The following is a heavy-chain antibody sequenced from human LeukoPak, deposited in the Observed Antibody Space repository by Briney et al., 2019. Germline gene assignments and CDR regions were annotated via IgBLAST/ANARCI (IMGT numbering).Heavy chain of an antibody. CDR2: IYSGGST. J-gene: IGHJ3*02. D-gene: IGHD3-22*01. CDR3: AWSYYDSSGYWESDAFDI. V-gene: IGHV3-53*01. CDR1: GFTVSSNY. Sequence: PGGSLRLSCAASGFTVSSNYMSWVRQAPGKGLEWVSVIYSGGSTYYADSVKGRFTISRDNSKSTLYLQMNSLRAEDTAVYYCAWSYYDSSGYWESDAFDIWGQGTMVTVSS.